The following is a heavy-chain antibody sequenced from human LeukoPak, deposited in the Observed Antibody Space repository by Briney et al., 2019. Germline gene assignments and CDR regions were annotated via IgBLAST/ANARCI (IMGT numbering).Heavy chain of an antibody. CDR3: ARATVTRWFDP. Sequence: GGSLRLSCAASGFTFSSYTIHWVRQAPGKGLEWVAVIWYDGTNKYYADSVKGRFTISRDNSKNTLYLQMNSLRAEDTAVYYCARATVTRWFDPWGQGTLVTVSS. V-gene: IGHV3-33*01. CDR1: GFTFSSYT. CDR2: IWYDGTNK. D-gene: IGHD4-17*01. J-gene: IGHJ5*02.